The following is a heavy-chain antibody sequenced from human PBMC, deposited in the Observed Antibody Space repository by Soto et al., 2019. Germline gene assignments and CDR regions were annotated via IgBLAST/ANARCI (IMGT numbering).Heavy chain of an antibody. D-gene: IGHD4-17*01. V-gene: IGHV4-30-2*01. J-gene: IGHJ6*02. CDR2: IYHSGST. CDR1: GGSISSGGYS. CDR3: ARAHYGDYGYGMDV. Sequence: QLQLQESGSGLVKPSQTLSLTCAVSGGSISSGGYSWSWIRQPPGKGLEWIGYIYHSGSTYYNPSPQRRGHISVDRAKNPFSLKLSSVTAADTAVYYCARAHYGDYGYGMDVWGQGTTVTVSS.